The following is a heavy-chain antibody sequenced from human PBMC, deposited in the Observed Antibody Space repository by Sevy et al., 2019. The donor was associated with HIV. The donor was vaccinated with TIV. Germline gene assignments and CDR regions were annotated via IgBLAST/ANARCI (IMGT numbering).Heavy chain of an antibody. CDR1: GYTFTSYG. V-gene: IGHV1-18*01. CDR2: ISAYNGNT. J-gene: IGHJ6*02. Sequence: ASVKVSCKASGYTFTSYGISWVRQAPGQGLEWMGWISAYNGNTNYGQKLQGRVTMTTDTSTSTAYMELRSLRSDDTAVYYCAREDCSSTSCYTRDYYYGMDVWGQGTTVTVSS. D-gene: IGHD2-2*02. CDR3: AREDCSSTSCYTRDYYYGMDV.